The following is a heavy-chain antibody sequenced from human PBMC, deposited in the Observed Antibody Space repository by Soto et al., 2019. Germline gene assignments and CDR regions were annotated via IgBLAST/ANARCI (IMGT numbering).Heavy chain of an antibody. D-gene: IGHD2-8*01. Sequence: PGGSLRVSCSASGFPFDIYDVLWVRRAPGKGLEYVSGISSDGGSTYYADSVKGRFSISTDNSKNMLYLQMNSLRVDDTAVYYCAKAGGKVSTPFDPWGQGTLDT. CDR2: ISSDGGST. V-gene: IGHV3-64*04. J-gene: IGHJ5*02. CDR1: GFPFDIYD. CDR3: AKAGGKVSTPFDP.